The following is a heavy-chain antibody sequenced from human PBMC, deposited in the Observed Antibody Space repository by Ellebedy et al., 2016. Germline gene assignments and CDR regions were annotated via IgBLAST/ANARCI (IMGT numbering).Heavy chain of an antibody. J-gene: IGHJ4*02. V-gene: IGHV3-30*18. CDR1: GFTFSSYG. Sequence: GGSLRLXXAASGFTFSSYGMHWVRQAPGKGLEWVAVMSYDGNYKFYADLVKGRFTISRDNSRDTVFLQMNSLRADDTAVYYCAKDLGDGYNCVDYWGQGTLVTVSS. D-gene: IGHD5-24*01. CDR3: AKDLGDGYNCVDY. CDR2: MSYDGNYK.